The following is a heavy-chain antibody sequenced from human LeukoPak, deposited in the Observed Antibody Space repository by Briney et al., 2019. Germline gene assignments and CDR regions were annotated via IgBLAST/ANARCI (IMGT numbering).Heavy chain of an antibody. D-gene: IGHD4-23*01. Sequence: PGGSLRLSCAASGFTFSDYYMSWIRQAPGKGLEWVSYISSSGSTIYYADSVKGRFTISRDNAKNSLYLQMNSLRAEDTAVYYWARDFRPAYGGNSGEPWGQGTLVPSPQ. CDR3: ARDFRPAYGGNSGEP. J-gene: IGHJ5*02. V-gene: IGHV3-11*01. CDR2: ISSSGSTI. CDR1: GFTFSDYY.